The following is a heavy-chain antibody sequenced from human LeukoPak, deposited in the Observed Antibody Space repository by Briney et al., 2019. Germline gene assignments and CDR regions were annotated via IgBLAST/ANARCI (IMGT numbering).Heavy chain of an antibody. J-gene: IGHJ4*02. Sequence: AGESLRLSCAASGFTFDDYAMHWVRQAPGKGLEWVSGISWNSGSIGYADSVKGRFTISRDNAKNSLYLQMNSLRAEDTALYYCAKGIAAMVTYSCDYWGQGTLVTVSS. CDR3: AKGIAAMVTYSCDY. CDR1: GFTFDDYA. CDR2: ISWNSGSI. D-gene: IGHD5-18*01. V-gene: IGHV3-9*01.